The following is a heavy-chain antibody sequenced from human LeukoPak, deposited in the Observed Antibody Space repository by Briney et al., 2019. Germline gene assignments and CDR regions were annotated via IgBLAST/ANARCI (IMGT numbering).Heavy chain of an antibody. J-gene: IGHJ4*02. D-gene: IGHD6-13*01. CDR1: GVSFSGYY. V-gene: IGHV4-38-2*01. CDR2: IYHSGST. CDR3: ARQKPFSSSWYGDY. Sequence: SETLSLTCAVYGVSFSGYYWGWIRQPPGKGLEWIGSIYHSGSTYYNPSLKSRVTISVDTSKNQFSLKLSSVTAADTAVYYCARQKPFSSSWYGDYWGQGTLVTVSS.